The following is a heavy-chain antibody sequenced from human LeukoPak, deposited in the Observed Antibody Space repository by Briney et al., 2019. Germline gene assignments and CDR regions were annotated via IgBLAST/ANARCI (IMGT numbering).Heavy chain of an antibody. V-gene: IGHV3-74*01. J-gene: IGHJ4*02. D-gene: IGHD3-10*01. CDR1: GFTFSTYW. CDR2: MNAEGSTT. CDR3: GRDNHGSVDY. Sequence: GGSLRLSCAPSGFTFSTYWMIWVRQAPGKGLEYVSHMNAEGSTTNYADSVKGRFTISRDNAKNTLYLQMDSLRAEDTAVYYCGRDNHGSVDYWGQGSLVTVSS.